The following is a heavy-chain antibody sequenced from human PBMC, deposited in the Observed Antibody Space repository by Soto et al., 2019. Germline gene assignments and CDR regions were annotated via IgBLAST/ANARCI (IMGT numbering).Heavy chain of an antibody. J-gene: IGHJ4*02. CDR2: TYYRSKWYN. Sequence: QSQTLSLTCAISGDSVSSNSAAWNWIRQSPSRGLEWLGRTYYRSKWYNDYAVSVKSRITINPDTSKNQFSLQLNSVTPEDTAVYYCARDCPRFSVGATTIIDYWGQGTLVTVSS. CDR3: ARDCPRFSVGATTIIDY. CDR1: GDSVSSNSAA. V-gene: IGHV6-1*01. D-gene: IGHD1-26*01.